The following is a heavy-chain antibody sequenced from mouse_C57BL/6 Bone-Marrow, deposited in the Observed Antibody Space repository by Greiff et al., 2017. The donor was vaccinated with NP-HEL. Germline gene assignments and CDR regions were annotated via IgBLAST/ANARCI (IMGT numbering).Heavy chain of an antibody. J-gene: IGHJ3*01. CDR3: ARPMATVVPFAY. V-gene: IGHV1-18*01. Sequence: EVQLQQSGPELVKPGASVKIPCKASGYTFTDYNIDWVKQSHGKSLEWIGDINPNNGGTIYNQKFKGKATLTVDKSSSTAYMELRSLTSEDTAVYYCARPMATVVPFAYWGQGTLVTVSA. CDR1: GYTFTDYN. CDR2: INPNNGGT. D-gene: IGHD1-1*01.